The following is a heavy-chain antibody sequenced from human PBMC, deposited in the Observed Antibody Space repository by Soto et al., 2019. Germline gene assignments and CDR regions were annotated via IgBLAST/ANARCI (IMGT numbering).Heavy chain of an antibody. Sequence: GGSLRLSCAVSGFTFTSYAMTWVRQAPGKGLEWVSAISGSGGSEFYADSVKGRFTISRDNSKNTLYLQMKSLRAEDTALYYCAKGDTTMITDYYAMDVWGQGTTVTVSS. CDR1: GFTFTSYA. D-gene: IGHD5-18*01. J-gene: IGHJ6*02. CDR3: AKGDTTMITDYYAMDV. CDR2: ISGSGGSE. V-gene: IGHV3-23*01.